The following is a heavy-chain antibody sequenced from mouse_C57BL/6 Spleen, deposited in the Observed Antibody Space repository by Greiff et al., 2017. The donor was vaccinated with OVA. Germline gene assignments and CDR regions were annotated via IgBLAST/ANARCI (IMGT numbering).Heavy chain of an antibody. V-gene: IGHV1-82*01. CDR3: ARRYGNYFYYAMDY. J-gene: IGHJ4*01. CDR1: GYAFSSSW. CDR2: IYPGDGDT. Sequence: QVQLQQSGPELVKPGASVKISCKASGYAFSSSWMNWVKQRPGKGLEWIGRIYPGDGDTNYNGKFKGKATLTADKSSSTAYMQLSSLTSEDSAVXFCARRYGNYFYYAMDYWGQGTSVTVSS. D-gene: IGHD2-1*01.